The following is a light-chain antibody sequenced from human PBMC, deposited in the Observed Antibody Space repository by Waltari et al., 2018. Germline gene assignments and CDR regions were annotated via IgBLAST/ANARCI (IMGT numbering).Light chain of an antibody. CDR2: TNH. CDR3: AAWDDSLNGWV. J-gene: IGLJ3*02. V-gene: IGLV1-44*01. CDR1: YSNIGSNS. Sequence: QSVLTQHPSASVTPGPRVTYTCSGRYSNIGSNSVNTYQQLPGTAPTLLISTNHQRPSAVPDRFSGSQSGTSATLPIGGLRSADEADYYCAAWDDSLNGWVFGGGTKLTVL.